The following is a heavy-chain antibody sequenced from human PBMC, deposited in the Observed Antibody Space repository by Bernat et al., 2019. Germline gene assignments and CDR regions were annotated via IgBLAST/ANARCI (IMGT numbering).Heavy chain of an antibody. Sequence: EVQLVESGGGLVKPGGSLRLSCAASGFTFSSYSINWVRQVPGKGLEWVSSISGSFNYIYYADSVKGQFTISRDNAKASLYLQMNNLRAEDTAVYYCAREAIVGATNKYYFDYWGQGTLVTVSS. V-gene: IGHV3-21*01. D-gene: IGHD1-26*01. J-gene: IGHJ4*02. CDR3: AREAIVGATNKYYFDY. CDR2: ISGSFNYI. CDR1: GFTFSSYS.